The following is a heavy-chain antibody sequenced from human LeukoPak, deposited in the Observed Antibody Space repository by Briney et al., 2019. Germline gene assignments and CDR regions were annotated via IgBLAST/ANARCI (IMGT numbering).Heavy chain of an antibody. CDR1: GGSFSGYY. J-gene: IGHJ5*02. Sequence: PSETLSLTGAVYGGSFSGYYWSWIRQPPGKGLEWIGEINHSGSTNYNPSLKSRVTISVDTSKNQFSLKLSSVTAADTAVYYCARERTIGWFDPWGQGTLVTVSS. V-gene: IGHV4-34*01. CDR2: INHSGST. D-gene: IGHD1-7*01. CDR3: ARERTIGWFDP.